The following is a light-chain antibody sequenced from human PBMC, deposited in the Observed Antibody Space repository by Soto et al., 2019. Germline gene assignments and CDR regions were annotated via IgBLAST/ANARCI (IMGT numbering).Light chain of an antibody. CDR1: QTISSW. CDR2: KAS. Sequence: DTQITQIPSTLPGFVGDRVTITSLSSQTISSWLAWYQQKPGKAPKLLIYKASTLKSGVPSRFSGSGSGTEFTLTISSLQPDDFATYYCQHYNSYSEAFGQGTMVDIK. J-gene: IGKJ1*01. CDR3: QHYNSYSEA. V-gene: IGKV1-5*03.